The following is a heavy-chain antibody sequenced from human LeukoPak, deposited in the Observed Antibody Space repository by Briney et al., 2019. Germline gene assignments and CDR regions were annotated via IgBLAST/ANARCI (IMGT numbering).Heavy chain of an antibody. CDR2: IYYGGST. CDR3: ARRGSSTSTDY. CDR1: VGSISSYY. J-gene: IGHJ4*02. D-gene: IGHD2-2*01. V-gene: IGHV4-59*08. Sequence: SETLSLTCTVSVGSISSYYWSWIRQPPGKGLEWIGFIYYGGSTNYNPSLKSQVTISVDTSKNQFSLKLSSVTAADTAVYYCARRGSSTSTDYWGQGALVIVSS.